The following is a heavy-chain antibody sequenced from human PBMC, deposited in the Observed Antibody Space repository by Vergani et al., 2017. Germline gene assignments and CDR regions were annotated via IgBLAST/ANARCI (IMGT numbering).Heavy chain of an antibody. J-gene: IGHJ6*02. V-gene: IGHV3-23*01. CDR1: GFTFNHYA. Sequence: EVQLLESGGDLVQPGGSLRLSCAASGFTFNHYAMNWVRQAPGKGLEWVSGISGSGGSTYYAGSVKVRFTISRDSSKNTLYLQMNILTAGDTAVYYCAKANPRNSGYDYLYYYHSMDVWGQGTTVTVSS. CDR3: AKANPRNSGYDYLYYYHSMDV. D-gene: IGHD5-12*01. CDR2: ISGSGGST.